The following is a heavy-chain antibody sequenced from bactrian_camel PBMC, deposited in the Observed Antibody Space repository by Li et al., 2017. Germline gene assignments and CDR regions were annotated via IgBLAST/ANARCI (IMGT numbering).Heavy chain of an antibody. CDR3: ARGPENLWEYGY. Sequence: VQLVESGGGLVQPGESLRLSCVASGITFSRHDMSWVRQAPGKEVEWVAGITSLPSLFRAASYADSVKGRFTISRDNAKNTLYLQMNSLKTEDTAVYYCARGPENLWEYGYWGQGTQVTVS. CDR2: ITSLPSLFRAA. J-gene: IGHJ4*01. V-gene: IGHV3S6*01. CDR1: GITFSRHD.